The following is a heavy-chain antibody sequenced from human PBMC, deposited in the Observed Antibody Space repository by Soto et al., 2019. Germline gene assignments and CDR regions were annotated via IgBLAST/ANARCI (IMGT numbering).Heavy chain of an antibody. J-gene: IGHJ6*02. CDR3: AREGGGDIVVVVAAYYYGMDV. D-gene: IGHD2-15*01. Sequence: QVQLVESGGGVVQPGRSLRLSCAASGFTFSSYAMHWVRQAPGKGLEWVAVISYDGSNKYYADSVKGRFTISRDNSKNALYLEMNGLRGEDAAVYYCAREGGGDIVVVVAAYYYGMDVWGQGTTVTVSS. CDR1: GFTFSSYA. CDR2: ISYDGSNK. V-gene: IGHV3-30-3*01.